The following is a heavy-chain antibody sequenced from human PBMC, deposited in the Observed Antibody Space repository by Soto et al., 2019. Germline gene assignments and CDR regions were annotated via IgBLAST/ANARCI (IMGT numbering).Heavy chain of an antibody. J-gene: IGHJ6*03. CDR3: ARRARPDFYYMDV. CDR1: GFTLSGYS. D-gene: IGHD6-6*01. CDR2: ISSNGVGT. Sequence: GGSLKLSCAASGFTLSGYSMDWVRQAPGKGLEYVSGISSNGVGTYYANSVQGRFTISRDNSKNTVYLQMGSLRPEDMAVYYCARRARPDFYYMDVWGKGTTVTVSS. V-gene: IGHV3-64*01.